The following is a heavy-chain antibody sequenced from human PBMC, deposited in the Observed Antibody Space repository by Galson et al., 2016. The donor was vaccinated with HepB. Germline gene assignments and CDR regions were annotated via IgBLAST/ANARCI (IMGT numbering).Heavy chain of an antibody. CDR3: ARDKGTYSAYDYSRYYYYGMDV. D-gene: IGHD5-12*01. V-gene: IGHV3-21*01. J-gene: IGHJ6*02. Sequence: SLRLSCAASGFGFTNYNMNWVRQAPGKGLEWVSSISGGSSYIQYADSVKGRFTISRDNAKNSLYLQMNSLRADDTAVYYCARDKGTYSAYDYSRYYYYGMDVWGQGTTVTVSS. CDR2: ISGGSSYI. CDR1: GFGFTNYN.